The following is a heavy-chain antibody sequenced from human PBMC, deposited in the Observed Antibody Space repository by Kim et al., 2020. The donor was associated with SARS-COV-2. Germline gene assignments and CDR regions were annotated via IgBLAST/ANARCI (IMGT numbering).Heavy chain of an antibody. CDR2: I. V-gene: IGHV3-21*01. J-gene: IGHJ4*02. D-gene: IGHD3-10*01. CDR3: ARGWFGRVGDY. Sequence: IYYADSVKSRLTSSRDDAGNSVYLQMNSGRVDDTAVYYCARGWFGRVGDYWGEGTRVTVSS.